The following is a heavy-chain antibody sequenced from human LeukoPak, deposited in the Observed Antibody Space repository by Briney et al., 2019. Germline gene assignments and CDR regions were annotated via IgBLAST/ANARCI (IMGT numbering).Heavy chain of an antibody. CDR3: ARHKATYHSGYYYSFDY. CDR1: GFTFSSYW. V-gene: IGHV3-7*01. J-gene: IGHJ4*02. D-gene: IGHD3-22*01. Sequence: GGSLRLSCAASGFTFSSYWMSWVRQAPGKGLEWVANIKQDGSEKYYVDSVKGRFTISRDNAKNSLYLQMNSLRAEDTAVYYCARHKATYHSGYYYSFDYWGQGTLVTVSS. CDR2: IKQDGSEK.